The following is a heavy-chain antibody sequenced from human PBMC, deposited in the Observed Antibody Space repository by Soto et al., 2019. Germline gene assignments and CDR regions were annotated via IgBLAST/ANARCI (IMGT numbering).Heavy chain of an antibody. V-gene: IGHV3-30-3*01. CDR1: GFTFSSYA. CDR3: ARDTRLRRDPGQYFDL. J-gene: IGHJ2*01. CDR2: ISYDGSNK. Sequence: GGSLRLSCAASGFTFSSYAMHWVRQALGKGLEWVAVISYDGSNKYYADSVKGRFTISRDNSKNTLYLQMNSLRAEDTAVYYCARDTRLRRDPGQYFDLWGRGTLVTVSS. D-gene: IGHD4-17*01.